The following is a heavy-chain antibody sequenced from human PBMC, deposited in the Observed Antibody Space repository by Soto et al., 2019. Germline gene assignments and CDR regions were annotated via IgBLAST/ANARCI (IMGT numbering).Heavy chain of an antibody. CDR1: GGSISSGGYS. CDR2: IYHSGST. V-gene: IGHV4-30-2*01. Sequence: SETLSLTCAVSGGSISSGGYSWSWIRQPPGKGLEWIGYIYHSGSTYYNPSLKSRVTISVDRSKNQSSLKLSSVTAADTAVYYCARDAPYSGSFFQHWGQGTLVTVSS. CDR3: ARDAPYSGSFFQH. D-gene: IGHD1-26*01. J-gene: IGHJ1*01.